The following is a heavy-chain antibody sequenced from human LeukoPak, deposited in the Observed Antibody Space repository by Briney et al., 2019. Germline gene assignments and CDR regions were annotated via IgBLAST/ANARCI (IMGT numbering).Heavy chain of an antibody. Sequence: GASVKVSCKASGGTFSSYAISWVRQAPGQGLEWMGGIVPMFGTPDYAQKFRGRVTITADESTSTAYMEVRSLISGDTAEYYCARDHERTGDISLYYMDVWGKGTTVTVSS. J-gene: IGHJ6*03. CDR3: ARDHERTGDISLYYMDV. D-gene: IGHD7-27*01. CDR1: GGTFSSYA. V-gene: IGHV1-69*13. CDR2: IVPMFGTP.